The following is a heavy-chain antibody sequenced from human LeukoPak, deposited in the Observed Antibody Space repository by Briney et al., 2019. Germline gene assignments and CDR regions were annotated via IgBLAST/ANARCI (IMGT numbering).Heavy chain of an antibody. Sequence: GGSLRLSCAASGFTFSNHFMDWVRQAPGKGLEWVGRTRKTTNSYTTQYAASVKGRFIISTDGSKNPLYLQMDSLRTEDTAVYYCARARVGDGYNENWGQGTLVTVSS. CDR2: TRKTTNSYTT. D-gene: IGHD5-24*01. CDR1: GFTFSNHF. CDR3: ARARVGDGYNEN. J-gene: IGHJ4*02. V-gene: IGHV3-72*01.